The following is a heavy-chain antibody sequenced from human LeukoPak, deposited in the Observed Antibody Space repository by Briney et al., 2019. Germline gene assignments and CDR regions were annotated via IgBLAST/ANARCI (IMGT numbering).Heavy chain of an antibody. J-gene: IGHJ4*02. Sequence: GGSLRLSCAASGFTFSSYAMSWVRQAPGKGLEWVSAISGSGGSTYYADSVKGRFTISRDNSKNTLYLQMNSLRAEDTAVYYCAKDAHHICYPFCWNLFDYWGQGTLVTVSS. CDR3: AKDAHHICYPFCWNLFDY. CDR1: GFTFSSYA. D-gene: IGHD2-2*01. V-gene: IGHV3-23*01. CDR2: ISGSGGST.